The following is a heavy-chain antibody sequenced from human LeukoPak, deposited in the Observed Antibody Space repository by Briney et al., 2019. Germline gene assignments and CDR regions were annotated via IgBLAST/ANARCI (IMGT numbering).Heavy chain of an antibody. CDR1: GGTFSSYA. CDR2: IIPIFGTA. CDR3: ASNYYGSGSYRDY. D-gene: IGHD3-10*01. Sequence: GSSVKVSCEASGGTFSSYAISWVRQAPGQGLEWMGRIIPIFGTANYAQKFQGRVTITTDESTSTAYMELSSLRSEDTAVYYCASNYYGSGSYRDYWGQGTLVTVSS. V-gene: IGHV1-69*05. J-gene: IGHJ4*02.